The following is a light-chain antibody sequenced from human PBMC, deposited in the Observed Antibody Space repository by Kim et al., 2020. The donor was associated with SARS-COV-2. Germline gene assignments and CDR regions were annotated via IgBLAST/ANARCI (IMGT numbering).Light chain of an antibody. Sequence: DIQMTQSPSTLSASVGDRVTITCRASQSIGSWLAWFQQRPGKATKLLIYKASNLESGVPSRFSGSGSGTEFTLTISSLQPDDFATYYCQQYETYSYTFGQGTKLEI. J-gene: IGKJ2*01. CDR1: QSIGSW. CDR2: KAS. CDR3: QQYETYSYT. V-gene: IGKV1-5*03.